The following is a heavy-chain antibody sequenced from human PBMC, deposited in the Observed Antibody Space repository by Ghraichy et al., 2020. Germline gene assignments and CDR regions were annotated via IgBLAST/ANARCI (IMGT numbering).Heavy chain of an antibody. CDR2: INHSGST. D-gene: IGHD6-19*01. J-gene: IGHJ5*02. V-gene: IGHV4-34*01. CDR3: AVAGTSWFDP. Sequence: SETLSLTCAVYGGSFSGYYWSWIRQPPGKGLEWIGEINHSGSTNYNPSLKSRVTISVDTSKNQFSLKLSSVTAADTAVYYCAVAGTSWFDPWGQVTLVTVSS. CDR1: GGSFSGYY.